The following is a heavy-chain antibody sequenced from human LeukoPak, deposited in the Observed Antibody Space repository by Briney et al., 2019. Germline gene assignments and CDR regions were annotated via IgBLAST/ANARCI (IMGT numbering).Heavy chain of an antibody. Sequence: PGASLRLSCAASGFTFSNYAMSWVRQAPGKGLEWVSAITGSGGNTYYADSVKGRFTISRDNSKNTLYLQMNSLRAEDTAVYYCAKDPDDYGDYWGQGTLVTVSS. J-gene: IGHJ4*02. CDR1: GFTFSNYA. CDR3: AKDPDDYGDY. D-gene: IGHD1-14*01. V-gene: IGHV3-23*01. CDR2: ITGSGGNT.